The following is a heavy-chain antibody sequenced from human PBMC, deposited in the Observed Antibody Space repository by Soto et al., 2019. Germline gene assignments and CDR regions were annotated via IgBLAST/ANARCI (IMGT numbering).Heavy chain of an antibody. CDR2: ISTASRSV. D-gene: IGHD1-26*01. Sequence: EVQLVESGGGLGQPGGSLRLSCAASGFTFSGYSWNWVRQAPGKGLEGVAYISTASRSVNYADSVKGRFTVSRDNAKTSLYRQMNSLRVDDTAVYYCAREGSGRLFDHWGQGTLVTVSS. J-gene: IGHJ5*02. CDR3: AREGSGRLFDH. V-gene: IGHV3-48*01. CDR1: GFTFSGYS.